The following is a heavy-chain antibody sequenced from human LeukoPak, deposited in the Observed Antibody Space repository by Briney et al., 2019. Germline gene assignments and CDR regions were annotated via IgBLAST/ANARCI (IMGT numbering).Heavy chain of an antibody. V-gene: IGHV3-48*01. D-gene: IGHD5-18*01. Sequence: GGSLRLSCAVSGFTFSSYSMNWVRQAPGKGLEWVSYISSSSSTIYYADSVKGRFTISRDNAKNSLYLQMNSLRAEDTAVYYCARSRVTTMVPYWYFDLWGRGTLVTVSS. CDR3: ARSRVTTMVPYWYFDL. CDR2: ISSSSSTI. CDR1: GFTFSSYS. J-gene: IGHJ2*01.